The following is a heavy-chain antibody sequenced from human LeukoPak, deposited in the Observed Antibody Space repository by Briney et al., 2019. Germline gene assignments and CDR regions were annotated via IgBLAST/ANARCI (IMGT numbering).Heavy chain of an antibody. V-gene: IGHV4-59*01. J-gene: IGHJ5*02. Sequence: SETLSLTCAVYGESLSDFYWSWIRQPPGKGLEWIGYIYYSGSTNYNPSLKSRVTISVDTSKNQFSLKLSSVTAADTAVYYCAKSRRDGYAKFDPWGQGTLVTVSS. CDR2: IYYSGST. CDR3: AKSRRDGYAKFDP. CDR1: GESLSDFY. D-gene: IGHD5-24*01.